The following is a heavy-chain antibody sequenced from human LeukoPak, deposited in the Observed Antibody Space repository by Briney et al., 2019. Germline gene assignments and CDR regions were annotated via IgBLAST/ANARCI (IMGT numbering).Heavy chain of an antibody. Sequence: GGSLRLSCVASGFTFSNYAMHWVRQAPGKGLEWVAVISYDGSNKNYADSVKGRFTISRDNSKNTLYLQMNSLRAADTAVCYCARDQGDSSGYYWTKEGYAALDIWGQGTMVTVSS. CDR3: ARDQGDSSGYYWTKEGYAALDI. CDR2: ISYDGSNK. D-gene: IGHD3-22*01. CDR1: GFTFSNYA. V-gene: IGHV3-30-3*01. J-gene: IGHJ3*02.